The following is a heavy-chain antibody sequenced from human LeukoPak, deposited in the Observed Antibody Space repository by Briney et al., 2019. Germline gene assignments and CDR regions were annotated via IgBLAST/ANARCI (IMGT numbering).Heavy chain of an antibody. CDR3: ARDRSTGFNWFDP. D-gene: IGHD6-6*01. V-gene: IGHV4-4*07. J-gene: IGHJ5*02. Sequence: SETLSLTCTVSGGSISSYYWSWIRQPAGKGLEWIGRVYSSGSTDYNPSLKSRVTMSVDTSKNQFSLNLRSVTAADTALYYCARDRSTGFNWFDPWGQGTLVTVSS. CDR2: VYSSGST. CDR1: GGSISSYY.